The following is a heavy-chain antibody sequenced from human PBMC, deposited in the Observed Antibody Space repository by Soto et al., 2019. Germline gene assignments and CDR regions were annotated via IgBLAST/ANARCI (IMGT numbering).Heavy chain of an antibody. CDR2: IYYSGST. D-gene: IGHD3-9*01. V-gene: IGHV4-39*02. CDR3: ARDLLTGYYLYYFDY. J-gene: IGHJ4*02. CDR1: GGSISSSSYY. Sequence: SETLSLTCTVSGGSISSSSYYWGWIRQPPGKGLEWIGSIYYSGSTYYNPSLKSRVTISVDTSKNQFSLKLSSVTAADTAVYYCARDLLTGYYLYYFDYWGQGTLVTVSS.